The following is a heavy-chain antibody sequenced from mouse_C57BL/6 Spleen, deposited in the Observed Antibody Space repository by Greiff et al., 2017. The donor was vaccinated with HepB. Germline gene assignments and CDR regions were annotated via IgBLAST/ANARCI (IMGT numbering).Heavy chain of an antibody. CDR1: GYTFTSYW. V-gene: IGHV1-50*01. CDR2: IDPSDSYT. D-gene: IGHD1-1*01. J-gene: IGHJ2*01. Sequence: QVQLKESGAELVKPGASVKLSCKASGYTFTSYWMQWVKQRPGQGLEWIGEIDPSDSYTNYNQKFKGKATLTVDTSSSTAYMQLSSLTSEDSAVYYCARGIMTTVVDYWGQGTTLTVSS. CDR3: ARGIMTTVVDY.